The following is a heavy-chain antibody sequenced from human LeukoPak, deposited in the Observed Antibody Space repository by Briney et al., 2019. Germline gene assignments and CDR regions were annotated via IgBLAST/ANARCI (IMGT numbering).Heavy chain of an antibody. Sequence: SVKVSCKASGGTFSGYAISWVRQAPGQGLEWMGGIIPIFNTANYAQKFQGRVTIGTDGSTNTAYMELSSLRSDDTAVYYCARDERRITIFGVVRPFDYWGQGTLVTVSS. J-gene: IGHJ4*02. CDR1: GGTFSGYA. CDR2: IIPIFNTA. CDR3: ARDERRITIFGVVRPFDY. D-gene: IGHD3-3*01. V-gene: IGHV1-69*05.